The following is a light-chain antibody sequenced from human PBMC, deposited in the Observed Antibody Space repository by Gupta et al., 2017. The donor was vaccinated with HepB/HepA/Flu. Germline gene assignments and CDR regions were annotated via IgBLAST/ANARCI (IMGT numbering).Light chain of an antibody. J-gene: IGKJ1*01. CDR1: HSVSND. Sequence: EIVMTQSPATLSVSPGERVALSCRASHSVSNDVAWYQQIPGQPPRLLLYGASIRPTGIPSTFSGSGAGTEFTITISSRQSEDFAVYHCQQYHGSHLRWTFGQGTKVEIK. V-gene: IGKV3-15*01. CDR2: GAS. CDR3: QQYHGSHLRWT.